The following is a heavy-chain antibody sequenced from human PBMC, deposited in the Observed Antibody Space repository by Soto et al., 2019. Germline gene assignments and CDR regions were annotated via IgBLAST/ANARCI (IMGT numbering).Heavy chain of an antibody. J-gene: IGHJ6*02. CDR1: GFTFSSYA. V-gene: IGHV3-23*01. CDR2: ISGSGGST. Sequence: GGSLRLSCAASGFTFSSYAMSWVRQAPGKGLEWVSAISGSGGSTYYADSVKGRFTISRDNSKNTLYLQMNSLRAEDTAVYYCAKDIFRFSEWSGIIYYYSGIDVWAQGSAVTVYS. D-gene: IGHD3-3*01. CDR3: AKDIFRFSEWSGIIYYYSGIDV.